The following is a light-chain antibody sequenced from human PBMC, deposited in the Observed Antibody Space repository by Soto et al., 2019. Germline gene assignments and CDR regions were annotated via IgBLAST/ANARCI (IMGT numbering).Light chain of an antibody. CDR2: GAS. Sequence: DIVLTQSPGTLSLSPGERATLSCRASQSVRSSYFAWYQQKPGQAPRLLIYGASNRATGIPDRFSGSGSGTDFTLTISRVEPEDFAVYYCQQNGRSPTYTFGQGKKVE. V-gene: IGKV3-20*01. CDR1: QSVRSSY. CDR3: QQNGRSPTYT. J-gene: IGKJ2*01.